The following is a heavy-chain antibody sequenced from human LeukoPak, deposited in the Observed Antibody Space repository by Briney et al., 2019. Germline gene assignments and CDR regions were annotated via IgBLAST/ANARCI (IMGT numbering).Heavy chain of an antibody. CDR3: ARDSYDSSGYDYDY. CDR1: GGSISSGGYY. V-gene: IGHV4-30-2*01. CDR2: IYHSGST. Sequence: SETLSHTCTVSGGSISSGGYYWSWIRQPPGKGLEWIGYIYHSGSTYYNPSLKSRVTISVDRSKNQFSLKLSSVTAADTAVYYCARDSYDSSGYDYDYWGQGTLVTVSS. D-gene: IGHD3-22*01. J-gene: IGHJ4*02.